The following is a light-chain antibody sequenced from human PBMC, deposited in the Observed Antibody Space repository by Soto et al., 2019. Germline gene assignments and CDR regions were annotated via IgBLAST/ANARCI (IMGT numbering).Light chain of an antibody. CDR2: GAS. Sequence: DIVRTHSPSTLSLSPWERATLSCRTSQTLSSSFLAWYQQTPGQAPSLLIFGASNRATGIPDRFSGSGSGTDFNFTIGRLEPEDFAMYYCQQYSDSPPTFGQGTKVDIK. J-gene: IGKJ1*01. V-gene: IGKV3-20*01. CDR3: QQYSDSPPT. CDR1: QTLSSSF.